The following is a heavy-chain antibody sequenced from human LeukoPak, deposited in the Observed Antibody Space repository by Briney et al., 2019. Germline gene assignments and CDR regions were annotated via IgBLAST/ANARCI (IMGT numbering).Heavy chain of an antibody. V-gene: IGHV3-48*03. Sequence: PGGSLRLSCAASGFTFSSYEMNWVRQAPGKGLEWVSYISSSGSTIYCADSVKGRFTISRDNAKNSLYLQMNSLRAEDTAVYYCARVAPLYYYGSGRAYDIWGQGTMVTVSS. CDR1: GFTFSSYE. CDR2: ISSSGSTI. CDR3: ARVAPLYYYGSGRAYDI. J-gene: IGHJ3*02. D-gene: IGHD3-10*01.